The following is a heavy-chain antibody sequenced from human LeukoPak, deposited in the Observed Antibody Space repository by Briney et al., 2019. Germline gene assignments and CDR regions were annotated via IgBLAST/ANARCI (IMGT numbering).Heavy chain of an antibody. CDR3: ARADPYYDSE. J-gene: IGHJ4*02. CDR2: ISSSSSYI. CDR1: GFTFSSYW. D-gene: IGHD3-22*01. Sequence: GGSLRLSCAASGFTFSSYWMSWVRQAPGKGLEWVSSISSSSSYIYYADSVKGRFTISRDNAKNSLYLQMNSLRAEDTAVYYCARADPYYDSEWGQGTLVTVSS. V-gene: IGHV3-21*01.